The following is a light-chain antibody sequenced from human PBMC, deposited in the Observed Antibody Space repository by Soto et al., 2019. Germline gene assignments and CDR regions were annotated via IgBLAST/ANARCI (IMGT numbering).Light chain of an antibody. J-gene: IGLJ2*01. Sequence: QSALTQPASVSGSPGQSITISCTGTSSDIGGLFNYVSWYQQHPCKAPKLLIYDVNVRPSGVSDRFSGSKSGNTASLTISGLQAEDEAAYFCSSYSSDATHVVFGGGTQLTVL. CDR3: SSYSSDATHVV. V-gene: IGLV2-14*03. CDR2: DVN. CDR1: SSDIGGLFNY.